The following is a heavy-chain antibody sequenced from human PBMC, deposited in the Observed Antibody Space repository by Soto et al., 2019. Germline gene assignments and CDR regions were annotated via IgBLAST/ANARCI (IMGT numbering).Heavy chain of an antibody. CDR3: ARRVSGYDLSFDY. D-gene: IGHD5-12*01. CDR1: GGSISSYY. J-gene: IGHJ4*02. Sequence: PSETLSLTCTVSGGSISSYYWSWIRQPPGKGLEWIGYIYYSGSTNYNPSLKSRVTISVDTSKNQFSLKLSSVTAADTAVYYCARRVSGYDLSFDYWGQGTLVTVSS. CDR2: IYYSGST. V-gene: IGHV4-59*08.